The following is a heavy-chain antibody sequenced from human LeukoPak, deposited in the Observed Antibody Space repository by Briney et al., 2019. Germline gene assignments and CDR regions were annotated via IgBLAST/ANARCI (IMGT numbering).Heavy chain of an antibody. V-gene: IGHV1-24*01. J-gene: IGHJ4*02. Sequence: ASVKVSCKVSGYALTDLSMHWVRQTPGKGLESMGGIDPEDGEITYAQKFQGRVTMTEDTSTDTAYMELSSLRSEDTAVYFCASRLLIHLWAKDFWGQGTLVTVSS. CDR3: ASRLLIHLWAKDF. D-gene: IGHD5-18*01. CDR1: GYALTDLS. CDR2: IDPEDGEI.